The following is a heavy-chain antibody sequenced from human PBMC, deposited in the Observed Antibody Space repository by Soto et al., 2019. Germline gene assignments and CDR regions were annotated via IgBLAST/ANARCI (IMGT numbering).Heavy chain of an antibody. CDR3: ARGYSSLSGVHDY. CDR2: ISYDGSNK. V-gene: IGHV3-30-3*01. Sequence: GGSLRLSCAASGFTFSSYAMHWVRQAPGKGLEWVAVISYDGSNKYYADPVKGRFTISRDNSKNTLYLQMNSLRAEDTAVYYCARGYSSLSGVHDYWGQGTLVTVSS. D-gene: IGHD6-6*01. CDR1: GFTFSSYA. J-gene: IGHJ4*02.